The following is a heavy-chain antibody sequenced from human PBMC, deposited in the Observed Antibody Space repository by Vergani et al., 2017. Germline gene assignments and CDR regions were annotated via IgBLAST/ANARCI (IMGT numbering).Heavy chain of an antibody. V-gene: IGHV3-74*02. CDR2: IKSDGSIT. J-gene: IGHJ4*02. CDR1: GFSFNSYW. Sequence: EVQLLQSGGGVIQPGGSLRLSCSASGFSFNSYWMHWVRQVPGKGLLWVSRIKSDGSITAYADSVKGRFTISRDNSKTTLYLQMNSLRAEDTAIYYCAXYYYPSGNALFDCWGQGTLVTVSS. CDR3: AXYYYPSGNALFDC. D-gene: IGHD3-10*01.